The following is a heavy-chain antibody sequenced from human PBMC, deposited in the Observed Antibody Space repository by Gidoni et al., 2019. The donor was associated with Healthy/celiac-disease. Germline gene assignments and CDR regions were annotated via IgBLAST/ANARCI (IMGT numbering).Heavy chain of an antibody. CDR3: ARDRSGSYSFQH. D-gene: IGHD1-26*01. CDR2: IIPIFGTA. V-gene: IGHV1-69*01. J-gene: IGHJ1*01. Sequence: QAPGQGLEWMGGIIPIFGTANYAQKFQGRVTITADESTSTAYMELSSLRSEDTAVYYCARDRSGSYSFQHWGQGTLVTVSS.